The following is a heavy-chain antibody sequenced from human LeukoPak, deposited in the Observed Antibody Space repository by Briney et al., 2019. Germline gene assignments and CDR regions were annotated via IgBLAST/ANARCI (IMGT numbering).Heavy chain of an antibody. CDR2: INNRGST. D-gene: IGHD2-15*01. CDR1: GVSFSGYY. V-gene: IGHV4-34*01. J-gene: IGHJ4*02. CDR3: GGWYRGY. Sequence: SETLSLTCAVSGVSFSGYYWTWIRQTPGKGLEWIGIINNRGSTNYNPSLESRVTISVDTSKNHFSLHLTSLSAADTADCESGGWYRGYRGQGTLLTVSS.